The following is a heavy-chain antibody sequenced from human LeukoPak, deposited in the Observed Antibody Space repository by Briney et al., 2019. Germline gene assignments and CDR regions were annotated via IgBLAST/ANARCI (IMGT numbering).Heavy chain of an antibody. V-gene: IGHV4-39*07. CDR3: ARATYYGGNSLSFDY. CDR2: FCYSGST. J-gene: IGHJ4*02. Sequence: SETLSLTCTVSGGSISSSSSYWGWIRQPPGKGLEWIGTFCYSGSTNYNPSLKSRVTISVDTSKNQFSLKLSSVTAADTAVYYCARATYYGGNSLSFDYWGQGTLVTVSS. CDR1: GGSISSSSSY. D-gene: IGHD4-23*01.